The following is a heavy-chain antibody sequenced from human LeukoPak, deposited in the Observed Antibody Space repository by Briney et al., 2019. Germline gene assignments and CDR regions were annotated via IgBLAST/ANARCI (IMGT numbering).Heavy chain of an antibody. CDR1: GGSIRSSSHY. J-gene: IGHJ2*01. D-gene: IGHD5-24*01. CDR3: ARKRDGYNSGYFDL. CDR2: VFYSGST. V-gene: IGHV4-39*01. Sequence: SETPSLTCIVSGGSIRSSSHYWAWIRQSPGKGPEWIGTVFYSGSTYYNPSLKSRVTISVDTSRNQFSLNLGSVTAADTAVYYCARKRDGYNSGYFDLWGRGTLATVSS.